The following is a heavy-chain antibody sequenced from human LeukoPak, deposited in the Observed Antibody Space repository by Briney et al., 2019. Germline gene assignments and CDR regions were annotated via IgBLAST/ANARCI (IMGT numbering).Heavy chain of an antibody. Sequence: GGSLRLSCAASGFTFSSYAMSWVRQAPGKGLEWVSAISGSGGSTYYADSVKGRFTISRDNSKNTLYLQMNSLRAEDTAVYYCARTNSGGYDYQEHYFDYWGQGTLVTVSS. CDR1: GFTFSSYA. J-gene: IGHJ4*02. V-gene: IGHV3-23*01. CDR3: ARTNSGGYDYQEHYFDY. D-gene: IGHD5-12*01. CDR2: ISGSGGST.